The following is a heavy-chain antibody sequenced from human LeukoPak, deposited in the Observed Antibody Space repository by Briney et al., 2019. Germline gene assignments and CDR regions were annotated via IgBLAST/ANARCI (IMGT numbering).Heavy chain of an antibody. Sequence: SETLSLTCTVSGGSISTYYWGWIRQPPGKGLEWIGRIYYSGSTNYNPSLESRVTISVDTSKNQFSLNLTSVTAADTAVYYCARHKSPLPLHWGQGTLVTVSS. J-gene: IGHJ4*02. CDR2: IYYSGST. CDR3: ARHKSPLPLH. D-gene: IGHD3-10*01. CDR1: GGSISTYY. V-gene: IGHV4-39*01.